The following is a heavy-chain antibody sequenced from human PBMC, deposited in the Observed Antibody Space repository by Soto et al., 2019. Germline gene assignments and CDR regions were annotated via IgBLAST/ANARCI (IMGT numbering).Heavy chain of an antibody. J-gene: IGHJ6*02. CDR2: IIPILGIA. Sequence: QVQLVQSGAEVKKPGSSVKVSCKASGGTFSSYTISWVRQAPGQGLEWMGRIIPILGIANYAQKFQGRVTITADKSTSTAYMELSSLRSEDTAVYYCAREDTGPYGMDVWGQGTTVTVSS. V-gene: IGHV1-69*02. CDR1: GGTFSSYT. CDR3: AREDTGPYGMDV. D-gene: IGHD2-15*01.